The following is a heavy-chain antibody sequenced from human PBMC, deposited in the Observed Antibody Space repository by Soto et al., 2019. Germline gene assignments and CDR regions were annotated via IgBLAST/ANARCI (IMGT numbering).Heavy chain of an antibody. CDR2: ISGGGDAT. V-gene: IGHV3-23*01. D-gene: IGHD2-2*01. CDR1: GFTFINYA. Sequence: EVPLLESGGGLVQPGGSLRLSCAGSGFTFINYAMNWVRQAPGKGLEWVSSISGGGDATFFADSVRGRFTISRDNSKNPVTPQMNSLGVDDTAVYYCARKILGSTSRPNYWYFDLWGRGTLVTVSS. J-gene: IGHJ2*01. CDR3: ARKILGSTSRPNYWYFDL.